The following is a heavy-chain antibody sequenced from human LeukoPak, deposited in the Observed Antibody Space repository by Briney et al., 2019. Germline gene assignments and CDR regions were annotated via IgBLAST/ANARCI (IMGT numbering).Heavy chain of an antibody. CDR1: GFIFSHYT. J-gene: IGHJ4*02. D-gene: IGHD1-26*01. CDR2: INGSGDAT. CDR3: AKDRSGSYSQGLDY. Sequence: QPGGSLRLSCAASGFIFSHYTMTWVRQAPGKGLEWVSSINGSGDATKYADSVKGRFTISRDNSKNTLYLQMNSLRAEDTAVYYCAKDRSGSYSQGLDYWGQGTLVTVSS. V-gene: IGHV3-23*01.